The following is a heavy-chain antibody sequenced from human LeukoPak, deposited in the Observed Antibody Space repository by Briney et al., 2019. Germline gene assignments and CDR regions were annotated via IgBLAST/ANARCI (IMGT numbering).Heavy chain of an antibody. CDR2: IYHSGST. CDR3: ARGDYDFDYYYGMDV. J-gene: IGHJ6*02. Sequence: SETLSLTCAVSGGSISSGGYSWSWIRQPPGKGLEWIGYIYHSGSTYYNPSLKSRVTISVDTSKNQFSLKLSSVTAADTAVYYCARGDYDFDYYYGMDVWGQGTTVTVSS. V-gene: IGHV4-30-2*01. D-gene: IGHD3-3*01. CDR1: GGSISSGGYS.